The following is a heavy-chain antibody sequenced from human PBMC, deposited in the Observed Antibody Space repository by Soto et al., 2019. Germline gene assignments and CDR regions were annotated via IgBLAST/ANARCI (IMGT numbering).Heavy chain of an antibody. CDR2: ISYDGSNK. J-gene: IGHJ6*02. CDR3: ARVGSSRADFWSGYYPAPYYYYYGMDV. V-gene: IGHV3-30*03. CDR1: GFTFSSYG. D-gene: IGHD3-3*01. Sequence: QVQLVESGGGVVQPGRSLRLSCAASGFTFSSYGMHWVRQAPGKGLEWVAVISYDGSNKYYAASVKGRFTISRDNSKTTLYLQMNSLRAEDTAVYYCARVGSSRADFWSGYYPAPYYYYYGMDVWGQGTTVTVSS.